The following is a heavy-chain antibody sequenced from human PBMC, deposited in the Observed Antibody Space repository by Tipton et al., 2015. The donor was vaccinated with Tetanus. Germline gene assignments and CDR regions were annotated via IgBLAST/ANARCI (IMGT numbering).Heavy chain of an antibody. CDR2: IKEDGSEV. J-gene: IGHJ4*02. Sequence: SLRLSCVASGFTFRSYWMSWVRQAPGKGLEWVANIKEDGSEVYYADSVKGRFTISRDNARNSLSVHMNSLTAEDTAVYYCARLRVYCSTACYSREDYWGQGTLVTVSS. CDR1: GFTFRSYW. D-gene: IGHD2/OR15-2a*01. V-gene: IGHV3-7*01. CDR3: ARLRVYCSTACYSREDY.